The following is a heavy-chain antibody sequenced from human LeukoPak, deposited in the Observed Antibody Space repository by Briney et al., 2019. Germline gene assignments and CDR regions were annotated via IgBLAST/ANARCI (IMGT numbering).Heavy chain of an antibody. CDR2: INHSGST. Sequence: SETLSLTCAVYGGSFSGYYWSWIRQPPGKGLEWIGEINHSGSTNYNPSLKSRVTISVDTSKNQFSLKLSSVTAADTAVYYCARDFARGSGSWNWFDPWGQGTLVTVSS. D-gene: IGHD3-10*01. J-gene: IGHJ5*02. V-gene: IGHV4-34*01. CDR3: ARDFARGSGSWNWFDP. CDR1: GGSFSGYY.